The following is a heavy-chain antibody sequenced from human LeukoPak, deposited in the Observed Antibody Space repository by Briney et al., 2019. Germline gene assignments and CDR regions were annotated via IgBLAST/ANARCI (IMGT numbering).Heavy chain of an antibody. Sequence: GGSLRLSCTASGLTFSTSGFSWVRQAPGKGLEWVASIGPTGSDRYHADSIKGRFTISRDNANNFLYLQMNSLRAEDTAVYYCATETNGRHYDYWGQGTLLTVSS. J-gene: IGHJ4*02. V-gene: IGHV3-21*06. D-gene: IGHD1-14*01. CDR2: IGPTGSDR. CDR3: ATETNGRHYDY. CDR1: GLTFSTSG.